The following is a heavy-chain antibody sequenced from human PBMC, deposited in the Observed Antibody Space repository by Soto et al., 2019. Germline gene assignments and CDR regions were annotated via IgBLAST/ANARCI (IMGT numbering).Heavy chain of an antibody. CDR1: GFTFSSYA. CDR3: ARDGGLLSRFLEWLLSFDY. V-gene: IGHV3-30-3*01. J-gene: IGHJ4*02. D-gene: IGHD3-3*01. CDR2: ISYDGSNK. Sequence: GGSLRLSCAASGFTFSSYAMHWVRQAPGKGLEWVAVISYDGSNKYYADSVKGRFTISRDNSKNTLYLQMNSLRAEDTAVYYCARDGGLLSRFLEWLLSFDYWGQGTLVTVSS.